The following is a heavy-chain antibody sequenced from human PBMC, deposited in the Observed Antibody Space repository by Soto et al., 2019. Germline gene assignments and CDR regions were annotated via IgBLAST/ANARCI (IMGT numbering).Heavy chain of an antibody. CDR3: AQALRPWDIYYYMDV. CDR2: ISYDGSNK. D-gene: IGHD1-26*01. CDR1: GFTFSNYG. J-gene: IGHJ6*03. V-gene: IGHV3-30*18. Sequence: QVQLVESGGGVVQPGRSLRLSCAASGFTFSNYGMHWVRQAPGKGLEWVALISYDGSNKYYADSVKGRFTISRDNSKNPLYLEMSSLRAEDTAVYYCAQALRPWDIYYYMDVWGTGTPVTVSS.